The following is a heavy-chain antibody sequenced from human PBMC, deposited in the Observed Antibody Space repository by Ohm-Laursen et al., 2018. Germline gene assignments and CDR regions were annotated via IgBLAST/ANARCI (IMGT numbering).Heavy chain of an antibody. J-gene: IGHJ5*02. CDR2: IYHSGST. V-gene: IGHV4-38-2*01. CDR3: ARGLWWFDP. Sequence: PSETLSLTCAVSGYSISSGYFWGWIRQPPGKGLEWIGTIYHSGSTYYNPSLKSRVTISVDTSKNRFSLKLSSVTAADTALYYCARGLWWFDPWGQGTLVTVSS. CDR1: GYSISSGYF.